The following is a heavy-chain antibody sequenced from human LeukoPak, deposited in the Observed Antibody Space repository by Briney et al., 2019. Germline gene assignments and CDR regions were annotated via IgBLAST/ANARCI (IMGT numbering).Heavy chain of an antibody. D-gene: IGHD3-10*01. Sequence: SETLSLTCTVSGGSISSHYWSWIRQPPGKGLEWIGYIYYSGSTNYNPSLKSRVTISVDTSKNQFSLKLSSVTAADTAVYYCASSDYYGSGSYDPWGQGTLVTVSS. CDR3: ASSDYYGSGSYDP. V-gene: IGHV4-59*11. CDR1: GGSISSHY. CDR2: IYYSGST. J-gene: IGHJ5*02.